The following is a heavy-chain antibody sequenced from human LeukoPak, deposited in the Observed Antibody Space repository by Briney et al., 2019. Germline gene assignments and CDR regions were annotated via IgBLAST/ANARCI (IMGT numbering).Heavy chain of an antibody. J-gene: IGHJ4*02. CDR1: GGSISSYY. V-gene: IGHV4-59*08. Sequence: SETLSLTCTVSGGSISSYYWSWIRQPPGKGLEWIGYIYYSGSTNYNPSLKSRVTISVDTSKNQFSLKLSSVTAADTAVYYCAGSHCSGGSCYSVHPSPFDYWGQGTLVTVSS. CDR2: IYYSGST. D-gene: IGHD2-15*01. CDR3: AGSHCSGGSCYSVHPSPFDY.